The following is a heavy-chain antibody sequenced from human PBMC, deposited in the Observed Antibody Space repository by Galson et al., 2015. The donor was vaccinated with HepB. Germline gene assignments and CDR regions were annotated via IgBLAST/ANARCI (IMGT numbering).Heavy chain of an antibody. Sequence: SLRLSCAASGFTFSSYDMHWVRQATGKGLEWVSAIGTAGDTYYPGSVKGRFTISRENAKNSLYLQMNSLRAGDTAVYYCARGQAGQLVSSGLDYWGQGTLVTVSS. CDR3: ARGQAGQLVSSGLDY. J-gene: IGHJ4*02. CDR2: IGTAGDT. CDR1: GFTFSSYD. D-gene: IGHD6-13*01. V-gene: IGHV3-13*04.